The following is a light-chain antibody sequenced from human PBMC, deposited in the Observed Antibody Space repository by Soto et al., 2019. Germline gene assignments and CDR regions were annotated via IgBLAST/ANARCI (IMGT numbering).Light chain of an antibody. CDR3: CSYAGTYTWV. CDR2: DVS. Sequence: QSALTQPRSVSGSPGQSVTISCTGTSSDVGGYKSVSWYQQHPGNAPKLLIYDVSERPSAVPDRFSGSKSGNTASLTISGLQAEDEADYYCCSYAGTYTWVFGGGTKVTVL. J-gene: IGLJ3*02. CDR1: SSDVGGYKS. V-gene: IGLV2-11*01.